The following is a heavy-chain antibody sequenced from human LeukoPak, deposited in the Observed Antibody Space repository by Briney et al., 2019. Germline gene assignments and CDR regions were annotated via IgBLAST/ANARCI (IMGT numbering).Heavy chain of an antibody. CDR1: GFIVSGYH. J-gene: IGHJ3*01. CDR2: TRDRARSYRT. V-gene: IGHV3-72*01. Sequence: GGSLRLSCAASGFIVSGYHMDWVRQAPGKGMEWVGRTRDRARSYRTRYAPSVEDRFSISRDESKNSVFLQMNSLQPDVTAVYYCARDGAEGDDSAFDVWGQGTMVTVSS. CDR3: ARDGAEGDDSAFDV. D-gene: IGHD2-21*01.